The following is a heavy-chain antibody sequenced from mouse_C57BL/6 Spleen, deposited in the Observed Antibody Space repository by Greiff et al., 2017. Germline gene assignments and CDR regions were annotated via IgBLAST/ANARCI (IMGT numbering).Heavy chain of an antibody. CDR2: INPNNGGT. D-gene: IGHD2-2*01. J-gene: IGHJ4*01. CDR3: ARGGYGYDAGYYAMDY. V-gene: IGHV1-22*01. Sequence: EVKLQESGPELVKPGASVKMSCKASGYTFTDYNMHWVKQSHGKSLEWIGYINPNNGGTSYNQKFKGKATLTVNKSSSTAYMELRSLTSEDSAVYYGARGGYGYDAGYYAMDYWGQGTSVTVSS. CDR1: GYTFTDYN.